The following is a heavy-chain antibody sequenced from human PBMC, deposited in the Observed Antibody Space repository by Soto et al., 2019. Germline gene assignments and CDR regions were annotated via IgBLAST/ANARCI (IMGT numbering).Heavy chain of an antibody. D-gene: IGHD1-26*01. V-gene: IGHV4-59*01. CDR1: GGSISVYY. J-gene: IGHJ4*02. CDR2: IYASGSP. CDR3: ARGVGSSPPRY. Sequence: SETLSLTCTISGGSISVYYWSWVRQPPGHELEWIGYIYASGSPYYNPSLRSRVTISEDTSKNQISLKLTSPTAADTAVYYCARGVGSSPPRYWGRGTMVTVSS.